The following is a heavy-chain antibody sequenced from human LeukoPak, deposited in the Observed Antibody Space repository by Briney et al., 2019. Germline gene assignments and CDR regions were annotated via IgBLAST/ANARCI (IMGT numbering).Heavy chain of an antibody. CDR3: ASYEHDVSNWYFDL. CDR1: VLAVSNKY. Sequence: GGSLRLSCAASVLAVSNKYLTWVRQAPGKGLEWVSLIYGGGRTTYADSVKGRFTISRDNFKNTLYLQMNSLRAEDTAFYYCASYEHDVSNWYFDLWGRGTLVTVSS. J-gene: IGHJ2*01. V-gene: IGHV3-53*01. CDR2: IYGGGRT. D-gene: IGHD3-3*02.